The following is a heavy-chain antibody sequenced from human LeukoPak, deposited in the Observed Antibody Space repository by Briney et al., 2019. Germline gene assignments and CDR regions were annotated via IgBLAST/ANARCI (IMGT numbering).Heavy chain of an antibody. Sequence: GGSLRLSCAASGFTFSSYAMSWVRQAPGKGLEWVSAISGSGGSTYYADSVKGRFTISRDNSKNTLYLQMNSLRAEDTAVYYCAKGTLLLGYYGMDVWGQGTTVTVSS. CDR3: AKGTLLLGYYGMDV. D-gene: IGHD3-22*01. CDR1: GFTFSSYA. V-gene: IGHV3-23*01. CDR2: ISGSGGST. J-gene: IGHJ6*02.